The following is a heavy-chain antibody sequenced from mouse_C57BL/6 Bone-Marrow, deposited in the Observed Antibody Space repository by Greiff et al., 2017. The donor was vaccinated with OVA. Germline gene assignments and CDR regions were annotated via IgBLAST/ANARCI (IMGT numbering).Heavy chain of an antibody. CDR1: GFTFSNYW. D-gene: IGHD1-1*01. CDR2: IRLKSDNYAT. CDR3: TATRQIPTVESYWYFDV. Sequence: EVKLQESGGGLVQPGGSMKLSCVASGFTFSNYWMNWVRQSPEKGLEWVAQIRLKSDNYATHYAESVKGRFTISRDDSKSSVYLQMNNLRAEDTGIYYCTATRQIPTVESYWYFDVWGTGTTVTVSS. V-gene: IGHV6-3*01. J-gene: IGHJ1*03.